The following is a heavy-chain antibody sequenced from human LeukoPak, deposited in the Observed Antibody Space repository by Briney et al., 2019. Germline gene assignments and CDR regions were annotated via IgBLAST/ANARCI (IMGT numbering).Heavy chain of an antibody. V-gene: IGHV3-64D*06. D-gene: IGHD6-19*01. CDR3: VKDLQGQYSSGWYGFDY. Sequence: GGSLRLSCSASGFTFSSYAMHWVRQAPGKGLEYVSAISSNGGSTYYADSVKGRFTISRDNSKNTLYLQMSSLRAEDTAVYYFVKDLQGQYSSGWYGFDYWGQGTLVAVSS. CDR2: ISSNGGST. J-gene: IGHJ4*02. CDR1: GFTFSSYA.